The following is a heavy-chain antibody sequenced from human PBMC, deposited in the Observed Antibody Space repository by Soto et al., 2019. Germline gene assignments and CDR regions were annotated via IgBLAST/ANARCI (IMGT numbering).Heavy chain of an antibody. V-gene: IGHV3-74*01. CDR1: GFTFSEYW. CDR3: ARDYWDQVDQ. J-gene: IGHJ4*02. Sequence: PGGSLRLSCVASGFTFSEYWMNWVRQAPGKGLVWVSRISSDGTSTDYADSVEGRFTISRDNARNTLYLQVNSLRAEDSAVYYCARDYWDQVDQRGQGTLVTVSS. D-gene: IGHD2-8*02. CDR2: ISSDGTST.